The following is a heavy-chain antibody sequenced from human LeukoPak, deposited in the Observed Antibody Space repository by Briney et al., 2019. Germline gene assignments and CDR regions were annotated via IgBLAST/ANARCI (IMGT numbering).Heavy chain of an antibody. J-gene: IGHJ3*02. CDR3: ARDLPKTGYVGALDI. CDR1: GYTFTGYY. Sequence: ASVKVSCKASGYTFTGYYMHWVRQAPGQGLEWMGWMSPNSGGTNYGQKFQGRVTMTRDTSISTAYMELSSLTSDDTAVHFCARDLPKTGYVGALDIWGQGTMVTVSS. V-gene: IGHV1-2*02. D-gene: IGHD5-12*01. CDR2: MSPNSGGT.